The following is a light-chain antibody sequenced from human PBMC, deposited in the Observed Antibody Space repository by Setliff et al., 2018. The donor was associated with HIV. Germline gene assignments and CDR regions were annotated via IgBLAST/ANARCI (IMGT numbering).Light chain of an antibody. CDR1: SSNIGNNY. V-gene: IGLV1-51*01. J-gene: IGLJ2*01. CDR3: GTWDSSLSGVV. CDR2: DNN. Sequence: QSVLTQPPSVSAAPGQKVTISCAGSSSNIGNNYVSWYQQLPGTAPKVLIYDNNKRPSGIPDRFSGSKSGTSATLGITGLQTGDEAHYYCGTWDSSLSGVVFGGGTKVTV.